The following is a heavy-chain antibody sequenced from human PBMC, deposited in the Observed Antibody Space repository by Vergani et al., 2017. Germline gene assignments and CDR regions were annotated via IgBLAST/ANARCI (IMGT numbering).Heavy chain of an antibody. CDR3: ARGRKPAAHYYYYXMDV. J-gene: IGHJ6*03. D-gene: IGHD2-2*01. CDR1: GYTFTSYD. Sequence: QVQLVQSGAEVKKPGASVKVSCKASGYTFTSYDINWVRQATGQGLEWMGWMNSNSGNTGYAQKFQGRVTMTRNTPISTAYMELSSLRSEDTAVYYCARGRKPAAHYYYYXMDVWGKGTTVTVSS. V-gene: IGHV1-8*01. CDR2: MNSNSGNT.